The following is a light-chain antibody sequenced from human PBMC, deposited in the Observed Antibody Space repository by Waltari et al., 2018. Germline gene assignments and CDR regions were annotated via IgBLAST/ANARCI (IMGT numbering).Light chain of an antibody. CDR3: QLYSSVPLT. V-gene: IGKV1-5*03. J-gene: IGKJ4*01. Sequence: DIQMTQSPSALSASVGDRVIITCRASQTISEWLAWYQQKPGEAPNLLIYMASTLERGVPSRFSGSGDGTEFTLTISSVRPDDFGTYYCQLYSSVPLTFGGGTKVEIK. CDR1: QTISEW. CDR2: MAS.